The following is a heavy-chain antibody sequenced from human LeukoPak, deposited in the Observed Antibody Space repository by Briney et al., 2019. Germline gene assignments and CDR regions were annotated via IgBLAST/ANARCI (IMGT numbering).Heavy chain of an antibody. J-gene: IGHJ5*02. D-gene: IGHD5-12*01. V-gene: IGHV4-34*01. Sequence: PSETLSLTCAVYGGSFSGYYWSWIRQPPGKGLQWIGEINHSGSTNYNPSLKSRVTISVDKSKNQFSLKLSSVTAADMAVYYCARSIPRGPLNWFDPWGQGTLVTVSS. CDR2: INHSGST. CDR3: ARSIPRGPLNWFDP. CDR1: GGSFSGYY.